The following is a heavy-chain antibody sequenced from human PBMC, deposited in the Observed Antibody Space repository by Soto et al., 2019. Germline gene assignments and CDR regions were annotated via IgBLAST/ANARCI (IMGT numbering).Heavy chain of an antibody. Sequence: SETLSLTCAVSGGSISSGGYSWSWIRQPPGKGLEWIGYIYHSGSTYYNPSLKSRVTISVDRSKNQFSLKLSSVTAADTAVYYCAREGSRGDYDHWGQGTLVTVSS. CDR1: GGSISSGGYS. D-gene: IGHD4-17*01. CDR3: AREGSRGDYDH. CDR2: IYHSGST. V-gene: IGHV4-30-2*01. J-gene: IGHJ5*02.